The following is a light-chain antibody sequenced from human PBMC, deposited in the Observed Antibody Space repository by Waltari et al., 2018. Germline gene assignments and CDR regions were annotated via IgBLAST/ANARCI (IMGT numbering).Light chain of an antibody. CDR3: MFWPSNVWV. Sequence: QPVLTQPPSSSASPGESARLTCTLPSDINVDDFNIYWYQQKPGSPPRFLLYYKSDSEKAQGSGCPSRFSGSKDASANAGIFLISGLQSEDEADYYCMFWPSNVWVFGGGTKLTVL. J-gene: IGLJ3*02. CDR2: YKSDSEK. V-gene: IGLV5-37*01. CDR1: SDINVDDFN.